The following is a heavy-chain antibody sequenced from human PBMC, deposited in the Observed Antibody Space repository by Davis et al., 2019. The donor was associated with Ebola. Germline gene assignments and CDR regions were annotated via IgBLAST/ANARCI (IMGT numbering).Heavy chain of an antibody. CDR1: GFTFSSYG. Sequence: GESLKISCAASGFTFSSYGMHWVRQAPGKGLEWVAVISYDGSNKYYADSVKGRFTISRDNSKNTLYLQMNSLRAEDTAVYYCARQDRDSSGTWWFDPWGQGTLVTVSS. CDR3: ARQDRDSSGTWWFDP. D-gene: IGHD6-25*01. J-gene: IGHJ5*02. CDR2: ISYDGSNK. V-gene: IGHV3-30*03.